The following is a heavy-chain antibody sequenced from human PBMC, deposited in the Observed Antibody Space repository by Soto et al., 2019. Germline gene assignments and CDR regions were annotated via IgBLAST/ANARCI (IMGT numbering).Heavy chain of an antibody. CDR1: GYTFTSYD. V-gene: IGHV1-3*01. Sequence: ASVKVSCQASGYTFTSYDMHWVRQAPGQRLEWMGWINAGNGNTKYSQKFQGRVTITRDTSASTAYMELSSLRSEDTAVYYCARDMITGILDYWGQGTLVTVSS. D-gene: IGHD1-20*01. CDR3: ARDMITGILDY. CDR2: INAGNGNT. J-gene: IGHJ4*02.